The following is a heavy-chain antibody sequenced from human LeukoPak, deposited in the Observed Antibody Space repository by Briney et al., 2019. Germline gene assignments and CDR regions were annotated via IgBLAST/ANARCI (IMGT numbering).Heavy chain of an antibody. V-gene: IGHV1-69*13. J-gene: IGHJ4*02. CDR3: ARASNKIRLLDY. Sequence: VASVKVSCKASGGTFSSYAISWVRQAPGQGLEWMGGIIPIFGTANYAQKFQGRVTITADESTSTAYMELSSLRSEDTAIYYCARASNKIRLLDYWGQGTLVTVSS. CDR2: IIPIFGTA. D-gene: IGHD2-2*01. CDR1: GGTFSSYA.